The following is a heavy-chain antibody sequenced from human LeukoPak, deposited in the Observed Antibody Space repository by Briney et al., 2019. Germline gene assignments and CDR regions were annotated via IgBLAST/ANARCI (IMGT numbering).Heavy chain of an antibody. J-gene: IGHJ4*02. Sequence: GASVKVSCKASGYTFTGYYMHWVRQAPGQGLEWMGWINPNSGGTNYAQKFQGRVTMTRDTSISTAYMELSRLRSDDTAVYYCARATYDFWSGYLTPVDYWGQGTLVTVSS. CDR3: ARATYDFWSGYLTPVDY. CDR2: INPNSGGT. D-gene: IGHD3-3*01. V-gene: IGHV1-2*02. CDR1: GYTFTGYY.